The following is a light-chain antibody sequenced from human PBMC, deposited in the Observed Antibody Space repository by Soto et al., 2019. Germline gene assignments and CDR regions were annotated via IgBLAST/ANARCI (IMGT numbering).Light chain of an antibody. V-gene: IGLV1-44*01. J-gene: IGLJ2*01. CDR1: GSSIGTNT. CDR2: GNN. CDR3: AAWDGSLNNVL. Sequence: QSVLTQPPSASGTPGQRVIISCSGSGSSIGTNTVNWYRQLPGTAPKLLIYGNNQRPSGVPDRFSGSKSGTSASLAISGLQSEDGADYYCAAWDGSLNNVLFGGGTKLIVL.